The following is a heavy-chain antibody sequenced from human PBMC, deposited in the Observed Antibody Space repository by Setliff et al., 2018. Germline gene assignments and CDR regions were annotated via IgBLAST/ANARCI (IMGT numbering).Heavy chain of an antibody. CDR2: ISGSGDST. CDR3: ARRGMSSSWFQGYFDY. V-gene: IGHV3-23*01. J-gene: IGHJ4*02. Sequence: GSLRLSCAASGFTFSSYAMSWVRQAPGKGLEWVSSISGSGDSTYYADSVKGRFTISRDNAKNSLYLQMNSLRAEDTAVYYCARRGMSSSWFQGYFDYWGQGTLVTVS. D-gene: IGHD6-13*01. CDR1: GFTFSSYA.